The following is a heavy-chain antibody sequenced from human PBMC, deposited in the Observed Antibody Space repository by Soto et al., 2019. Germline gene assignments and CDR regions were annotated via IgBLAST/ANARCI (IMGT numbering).Heavy chain of an antibody. Sequence: QVQLVQSGAEVKKLGASVKVSCKASGYVFTNYFMHWVRQAPGQGLEWMGIINPNGGGTSYAQKFEGRVTMTRDSATSTVYMDLSSLRSEDTALYFCAREVGSNSWSYYYGMDVWGQGTSVTVSS. D-gene: IGHD6-13*01. CDR1: GYVFTNYF. J-gene: IGHJ6*02. CDR3: AREVGSNSWSYYYGMDV. V-gene: IGHV1-46*01. CDR2: INPNGGGT.